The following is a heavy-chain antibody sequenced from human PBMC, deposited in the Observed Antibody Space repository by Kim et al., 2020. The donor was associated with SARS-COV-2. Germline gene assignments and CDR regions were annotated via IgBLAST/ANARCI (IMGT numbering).Heavy chain of an antibody. D-gene: IGHD6-19*01. Sequence: GGSLRLSCAGSGFTFDDYTMHWVRQAPGKGLEWVSLISGDGGSTYYADSVKGRFTISRDNSKNSLYLQMNSLRTEDTALYYCAKDISWRYSSGGVDYWGQGTLVTVSS. V-gene: IGHV3-43*01. J-gene: IGHJ4*02. CDR3: AKDISWRYSSGGVDY. CDR2: ISGDGGST. CDR1: GFTFDDYT.